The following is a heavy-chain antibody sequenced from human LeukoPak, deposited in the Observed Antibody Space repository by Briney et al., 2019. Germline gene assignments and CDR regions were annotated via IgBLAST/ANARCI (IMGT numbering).Heavy chain of an antibody. D-gene: IGHD5-18*01. Sequence: LSGGSLRLSCAASGFTFSSYEMNWVRQAPGKGLEWVSYISSSGSTIYYADSVKGRFTISRDNSKNTLYLQMNSLRAEDTAVYYCARDLSGVAGYTYGRGIDYWGQGTLVTVSS. V-gene: IGHV3-48*03. J-gene: IGHJ4*02. CDR2: ISSSGSTI. CDR3: ARDLSGVAGYTYGRGIDY. CDR1: GFTFSSYE.